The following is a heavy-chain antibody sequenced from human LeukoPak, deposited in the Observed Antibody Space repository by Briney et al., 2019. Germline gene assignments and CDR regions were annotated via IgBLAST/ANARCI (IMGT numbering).Heavy chain of an antibody. Sequence: GGSLRLSRAASGFTFSSYAMSWVRQAPGKGLEWVSGITGGGDDTYHADSVKGRFTISRDNSKNTLYLQMSSLRAEDSAIYYCAKGSASGRPYYFDYWGQGILVTVSS. CDR1: GFTFSSYA. D-gene: IGHD2-15*01. CDR3: AKGSASGRPYYFDY. J-gene: IGHJ4*02. CDR2: ITGGGDDT. V-gene: IGHV3-23*01.